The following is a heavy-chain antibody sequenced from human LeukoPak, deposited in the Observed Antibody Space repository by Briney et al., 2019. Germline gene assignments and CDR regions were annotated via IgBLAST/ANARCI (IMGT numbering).Heavy chain of an antibody. CDR2: IYSGGST. Sequence: GGSLRLSCAASAITFSTYAMSWVRQAPGKGLEWVSVIYSGGSTYYADSVKGRFTISRDNSKNTLYLQMNSLRAEDTAVYYCAGRFGMAVTEPDTYYYYYMDVWGKGTTVTVSS. D-gene: IGHD3-3*01. CDR1: AITFSTYA. CDR3: AGRFGMAVTEPDTYYYYYMDV. J-gene: IGHJ6*03. V-gene: IGHV3-53*01.